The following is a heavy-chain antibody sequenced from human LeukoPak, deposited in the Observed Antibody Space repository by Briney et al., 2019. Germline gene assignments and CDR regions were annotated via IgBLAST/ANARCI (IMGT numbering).Heavy chain of an antibody. V-gene: IGHV3-21*01. D-gene: IGHD5-24*01. CDR1: GFTFSSYS. CDR2: ISSSSSYI. CDR3: AREMATPSFDY. Sequence: GGSLRLSCAASGFTFSSYSMNWVRQAPGKGLEWVSSISSSSSYIYYAESVKGRFTISRDNAKNSLYLQMHSLRAEDTAVYYCAREMATPSFDYWGQGTLVAVSS. J-gene: IGHJ4*02.